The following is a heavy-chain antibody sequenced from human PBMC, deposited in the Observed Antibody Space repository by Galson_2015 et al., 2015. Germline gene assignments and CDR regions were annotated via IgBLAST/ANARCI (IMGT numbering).Heavy chain of an antibody. D-gene: IGHD2-15*01. Sequence: SLRLSCAASGFTFSSYSMNWVRQAPGKGLEWVSSISSSSSYIYYADSVKGRFTISRDNAKNSLYLQMNSLRAEDTAVYYCARDYCSGGSCYDYWGQGTLVTVSS. V-gene: IGHV3-21*01. CDR1: GFTFSSYS. J-gene: IGHJ4*02. CDR2: ISSSSSYI. CDR3: ARDYCSGGSCYDY.